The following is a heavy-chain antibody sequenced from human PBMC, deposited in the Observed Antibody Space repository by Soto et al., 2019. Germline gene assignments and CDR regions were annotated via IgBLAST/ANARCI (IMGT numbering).Heavy chain of an antibody. Sequence: GGSLRLSCAASGFPFSSYWMHWVRQAPGKGLVWVSRINSDGSSTSYADSVKGRFTISRDNAKNTLYLQMNSLRAEDTAVYYCARVGVTMVRGGKKTYYFDCWGQGTLVTVSS. CDR1: GFPFSSYW. CDR2: INSDGSST. V-gene: IGHV3-74*01. J-gene: IGHJ4*02. CDR3: ARVGVTMVRGGKKTYYFDC. D-gene: IGHD3-10*01.